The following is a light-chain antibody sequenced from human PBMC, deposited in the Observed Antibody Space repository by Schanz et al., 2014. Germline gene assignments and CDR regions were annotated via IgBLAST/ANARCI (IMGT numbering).Light chain of an antibody. J-gene: IGLJ3*02. V-gene: IGLV2-23*02. CDR1: SSDVGAYNH. CDR3: CSYAGSTTYWL. Sequence: QSALTQSAAVSGSPGQSITISCTGTSSDVGAYNHVSWYQQHPGKVPKLIIFAVNNRPSGVSNRFSASKSGNTASLTISRLQAEDEAEYYCCSYAGSTTYWLFGGGTKLTVL. CDR2: AVN.